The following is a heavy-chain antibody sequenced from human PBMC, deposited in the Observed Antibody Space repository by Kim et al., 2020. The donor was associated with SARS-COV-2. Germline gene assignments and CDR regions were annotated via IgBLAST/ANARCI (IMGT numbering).Heavy chain of an antibody. Sequence: THYNPSLKSRVTMSVETSKNQFSLKLSSVTAADTAVYYCARGSTPGLVPTWGQGTLVIVSS. CDR2: T. D-gene: IGHD2-8*02. CDR3: ARGSTPGLVPT. J-gene: IGHJ4*02. V-gene: IGHV4-59*09.